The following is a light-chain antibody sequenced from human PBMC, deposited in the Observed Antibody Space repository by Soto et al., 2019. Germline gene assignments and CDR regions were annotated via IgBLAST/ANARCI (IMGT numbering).Light chain of an antibody. CDR3: LQDYNYSLT. J-gene: IGKJ4*01. CDR1: QGIRND. Sequence: AIQMTQSPSSLSASVGDRVTITCRASQGIRNDLGWYQQKPGKAPKLLIYAASSLQSGVPSRFSGSGSGTDFTLTISSLQPEDFAAYYCLQDYNYSLTFGGGTKVEIK. V-gene: IGKV1-6*01. CDR2: AAS.